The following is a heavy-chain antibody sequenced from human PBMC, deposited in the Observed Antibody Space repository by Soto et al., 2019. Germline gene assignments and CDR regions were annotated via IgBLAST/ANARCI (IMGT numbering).Heavy chain of an antibody. CDR1: GGSISSSSYY. V-gene: IGHV4-39*01. J-gene: IGHJ4*02. Sequence: SETLSLTCTVSGGSISSSSYYWGWIRQPPGKGLEWIGSIYYSGSTYYNPSLKSRVTISVDTSKNQFSLKLSSVTAADTAVYYCARLRGSGIPYYFDYWGQGTLVTVSS. CDR2: IYYSGST. CDR3: ARLRGSGIPYYFDY. D-gene: IGHD3-10*01.